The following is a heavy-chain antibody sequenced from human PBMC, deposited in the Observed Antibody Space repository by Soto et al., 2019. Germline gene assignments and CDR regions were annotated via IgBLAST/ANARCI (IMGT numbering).Heavy chain of an antibody. CDR3: ARGQSHTWFDP. J-gene: IGHJ5*02. CDR1: GESFNIHY. V-gene: IGHV4-34*02. Sequence: QVQLQQWGAGLLQPSETLSLTCAVYGESFNIHYWSWIRQPPGKGLEWIGEINDSGSANNNPSLKSRVTLSVDTSKNQFSLKLNSVTAADTAIYYCARGQSHTWFDPWGQGTLVTVSS. CDR2: INDSGSA.